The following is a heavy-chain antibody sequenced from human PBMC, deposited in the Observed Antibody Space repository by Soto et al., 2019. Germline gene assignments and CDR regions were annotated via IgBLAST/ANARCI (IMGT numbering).Heavy chain of an antibody. J-gene: IGHJ4*02. CDR2: ISSSASTI. Sequence: EVQLVESGGGLVQPGGSLRLSCAASGFTFSSYEMNWVRQAPGKGLEWVSYISSSASTIYYADSVKGRFTISRDNAKNSVDLQMNSRRAEDTAVYYWARGQYSSGGGYFDYWGQETLVTVSS. CDR1: GFTFSSYE. D-gene: IGHD6-19*01. CDR3: ARGQYSSGGGYFDY. V-gene: IGHV3-48*03.